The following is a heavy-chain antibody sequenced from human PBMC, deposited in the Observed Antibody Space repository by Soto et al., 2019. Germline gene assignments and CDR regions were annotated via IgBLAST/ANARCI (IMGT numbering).Heavy chain of an antibody. J-gene: IGHJ2*01. CDR1: GYTFTSYG. V-gene: IGHV1-18*01. Sequence: QVQLVQSGAEVKKPGASVKVSCKASGYTFTSYGISWVRQAPGQGLEWMGWISAYNGNTNYAQKLQGRVTMTTDTATSTAYMELRSLSSDDTAVYYCARDHPYYDFWSGYYGYFDLCGRGTLVTFSS. D-gene: IGHD3-3*01. CDR3: ARDHPYYDFWSGYYGYFDL. CDR2: ISAYNGNT.